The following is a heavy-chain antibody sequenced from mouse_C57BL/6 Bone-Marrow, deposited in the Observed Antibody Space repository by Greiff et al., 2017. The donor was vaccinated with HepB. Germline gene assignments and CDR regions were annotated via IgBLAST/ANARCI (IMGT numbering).Heavy chain of an antibody. CDR3: TCYYGSSSY. D-gene: IGHD1-1*01. CDR2: IDPENGDT. V-gene: IGHV14-4*01. CDR1: GFNIKDDY. J-gene: IGHJ2*01. Sequence: VQLQQSGAELVRPGASVKLSCTASGFNIKDDYMHWVKQRPEQGLEWIGWIDPENGDTEYASKFQGKATITADTSSTTAYLQLSSLTSADTAVYYCTCYYGSSSYWGQGTTLTVSS.